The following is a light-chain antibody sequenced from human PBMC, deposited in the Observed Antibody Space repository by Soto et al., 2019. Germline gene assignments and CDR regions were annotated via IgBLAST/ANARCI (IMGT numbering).Light chain of an antibody. CDR2: EVS. CDR1: SSDVGGYNY. CDR3: SSYTSSSTLV. V-gene: IGLV2-14*01. J-gene: IGLJ1*01. Sequence: QSVPTQPASVSGSPGHSFTISCTGTSSDVGGYNYVSWYQQHPGKAPKLMIYEVSNRPSGVSNRFSGSKSGNTASLTISELQAEDEADYYCSSYTSSSTLVFGTGTKVT.